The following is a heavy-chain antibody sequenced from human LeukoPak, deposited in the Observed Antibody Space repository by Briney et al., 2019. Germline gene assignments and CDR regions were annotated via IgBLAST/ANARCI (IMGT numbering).Heavy chain of an antibody. Sequence: GGSLRLSCVASGFTFSSYSMNWVRQAPGKGLDWISGINSDSSAIYYADSVKGRFTISRDNAKNSLYLQMNSLRAEDTAVYYCARSYTCYDLWGQGTLVTVSS. V-gene: IGHV3-48*01. CDR1: GFTFSSYS. D-gene: IGHD5-12*01. CDR2: INSDSSAI. CDR3: ARSYTCYDL. J-gene: IGHJ4*02.